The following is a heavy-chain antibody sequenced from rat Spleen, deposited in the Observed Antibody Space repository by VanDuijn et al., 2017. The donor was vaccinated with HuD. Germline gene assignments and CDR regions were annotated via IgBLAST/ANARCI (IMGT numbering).Heavy chain of an antibody. CDR2: ISYGDSSGHSST. V-gene: IGHV5-29*01. Sequence: EVQLVESGGGLVQPGGSLQVSCAASGFTFSNYYMAWVRQAPTKGLEWVATISYGDSSGHSSTYYRDSVKGRFTISRDNAKSTLSLQMDSLRSEDTATYYCARRHYGYTDYFDYWGQGVMVTVSS. CDR3: ARRHYGYTDYFDY. CDR1: GFTFSNYY. D-gene: IGHD1-9*01. J-gene: IGHJ2*01.